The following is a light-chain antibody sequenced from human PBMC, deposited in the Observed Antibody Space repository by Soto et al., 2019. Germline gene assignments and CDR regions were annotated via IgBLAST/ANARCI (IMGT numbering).Light chain of an antibody. CDR1: SSNIGAGYD. V-gene: IGLV1-40*01. CDR2: GNN. Sequence: QSVLTQPPSVSGAPGQRVTISCTGCSSNIGAGYDVHWYQQLPGTAPKLLIYGNNNRPSGVPDRFSGSKSGTSASLAITGLQAEDEADYYCQSYDSSLSCVFGTGTKLTVL. J-gene: IGLJ1*01. CDR3: QSYDSSLSCV.